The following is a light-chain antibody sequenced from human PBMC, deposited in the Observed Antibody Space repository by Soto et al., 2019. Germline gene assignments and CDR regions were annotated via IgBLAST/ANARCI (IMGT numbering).Light chain of an antibody. V-gene: IGLV1-51*01. CDR1: RFNIGKDF. Sequence: QSVLTQPPSVSAAPGQQVTISCSGSRFNIGKDFVSWYQQLPGTAPKLLIYDDTKRSSGIPDRFSGSKSGTSATLGIAGLLTGDEADYFCAAWDSSLSVVVFGGGTKLTVL. J-gene: IGLJ2*01. CDR3: AAWDSSLSVVV. CDR2: DDT.